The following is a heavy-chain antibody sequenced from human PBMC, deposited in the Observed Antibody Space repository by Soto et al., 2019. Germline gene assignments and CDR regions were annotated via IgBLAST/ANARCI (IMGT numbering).Heavy chain of an antibody. Sequence: QEQLVQSGAEVKEPGASVKVSCKASGYTIINYYIHWVRQAPGQGLEWVAIINPMGGSTNYAQEFQGRVTLTSDTSTSTVYMELSSLRFEDTALFYCARDLAAGDLWGQGTLVTVSS. CDR1: GYTIINYY. V-gene: IGHV1-46*01. D-gene: IGHD6-13*01. J-gene: IGHJ5*02. CDR3: ARDLAAGDL. CDR2: INPMGGST.